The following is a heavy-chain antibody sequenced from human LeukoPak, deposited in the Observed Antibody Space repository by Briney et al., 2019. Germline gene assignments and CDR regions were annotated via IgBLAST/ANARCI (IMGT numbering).Heavy chain of an antibody. CDR3: ARLGSKWSFDY. J-gene: IGHJ4*02. Sequence: GGSLRLSCAGSGFTFSNYGMNWVRQAPGKGLEWVAVIWYDGSNKYYADSVEGRFTISRDNSENTVYLQMNSLRAEDTAVYYCARLGSKWSFDYWGQGTLVTVSS. CDR1: GFTFSNYG. CDR2: IWYDGSNK. V-gene: IGHV3-33*01. D-gene: IGHD2-15*01.